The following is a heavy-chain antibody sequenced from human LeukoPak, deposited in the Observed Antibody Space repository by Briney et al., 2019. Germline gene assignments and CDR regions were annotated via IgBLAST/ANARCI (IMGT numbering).Heavy chain of an antibody. V-gene: IGHV4-30-2*01. CDR3: ARGQGVNYFDY. CDR1: GGSISSGGYS. Sequence: SDTLSLTCAVSGGSISSGGYSWSWIRQPPGKGLEWIGYIYHSGSTYYNPSLKSRVTISVDRSKNQFSLKLSSVTAADTAVYYCARGQGVNYFDYWGQGTLVTVSS. CDR2: IYHSGST. J-gene: IGHJ4*02. D-gene: IGHD3-16*01.